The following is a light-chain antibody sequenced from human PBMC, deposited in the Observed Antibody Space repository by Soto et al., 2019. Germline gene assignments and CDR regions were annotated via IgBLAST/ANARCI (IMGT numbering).Light chain of an antibody. Sequence: SYELTQPPSMSVSPGQTATIACSGDKLGDKYVCWYQQKSGESPILVIYQDTKRPSGIPERFSGSNSGSTATLTISGNQSIDEADYYCQAWDGGTVVFGGGTKRTVL. J-gene: IGLJ2*01. CDR2: QDT. CDR3: QAWDGGTVV. CDR1: KLGDKY. V-gene: IGLV3-1*01.